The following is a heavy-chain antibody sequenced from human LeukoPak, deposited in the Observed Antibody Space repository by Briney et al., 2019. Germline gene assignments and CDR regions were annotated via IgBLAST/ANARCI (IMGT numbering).Heavy chain of an antibody. J-gene: IGHJ4*02. V-gene: IGHV3-21*04. D-gene: IGHD3-22*01. CDR3: ARDTVYYDSSGYLGVFDY. Sequence: GGSLRLSCAASGFTFSSYSMNWVRQAPGKGLEWVSSISSSSSYIYYADSVKGRFTISRDNAKNSLYLQMNSLRAEDTAVYYCARDTVYYDSSGYLGVFDYWGQGTLVTVSS. CDR2: ISSSSSYI. CDR1: GFTFSSYS.